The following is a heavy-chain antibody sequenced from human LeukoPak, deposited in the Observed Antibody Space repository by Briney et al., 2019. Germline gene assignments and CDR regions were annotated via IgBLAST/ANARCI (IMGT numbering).Heavy chain of an antibody. V-gene: IGHV1-69*06. Sequence: ASVKVSCKASGYTFTSYDINWVRQATGQGLEWMGGIIPIFGTANYAQKFQGRVTITADKSTSTAYMELSSLRSEDTAVYYCASSVDSSGYYYTGYYFDYWGQGTLVTVSS. CDR3: ASSVDSSGYYYTGYYFDY. CDR2: IIPIFGTA. J-gene: IGHJ4*02. CDR1: GYTFTSYD. D-gene: IGHD3-22*01.